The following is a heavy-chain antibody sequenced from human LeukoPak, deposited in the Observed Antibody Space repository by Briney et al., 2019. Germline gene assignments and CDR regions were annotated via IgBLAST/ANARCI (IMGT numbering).Heavy chain of an antibody. CDR2: IYHSGST. J-gene: IGHJ4*02. V-gene: IGHV4-4*02. D-gene: IGHD6-19*01. Sequence: SETLSLTCAVSGGSISSNNWWSWVRQPPGKGLEWIGEIYHSGSTNYNPSLKSRVTMSGDKSKNQFSLKVSSVTAADTAVYYCARGLSSLTVAGSGTYWGQGTLVTVSS. CDR3: ARGLSSLTVAGSGTY. CDR1: GGSISSNNW.